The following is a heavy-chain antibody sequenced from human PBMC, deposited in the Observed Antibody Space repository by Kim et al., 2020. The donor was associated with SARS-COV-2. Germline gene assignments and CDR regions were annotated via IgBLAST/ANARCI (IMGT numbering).Heavy chain of an antibody. CDR3: ANPRQPDY. D-gene: IGHD6-13*01. Sequence: GGSLRLSCAASGFTFSNYSMSWVRQAPGKGLEWVSGISGSGDTTTYADSVKGRFTVSRDNSKNTLYLQMSSLRAEDTAIYYCANPRQPDYWGQGTLVTVSS. J-gene: IGHJ4*02. CDR1: GFTFSNYS. V-gene: IGHV3-23*01. CDR2: ISGSGDTT.